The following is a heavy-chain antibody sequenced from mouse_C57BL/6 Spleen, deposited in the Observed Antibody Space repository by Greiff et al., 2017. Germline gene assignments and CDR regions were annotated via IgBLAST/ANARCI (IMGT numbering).Heavy chain of an antibody. J-gene: IGHJ4*01. CDR1: GYTFTDYY. V-gene: IGHV1-26*01. D-gene: IGHD2-12*01. Sequence: EVQLQQSGPELVKPGASVKISCKASGYTFTDYYMNWVKQSHGKSLEWIGDINPNNGGTSYNQKFKGKATLTVDKSSSTAYMELRSLTSEDSAVYYCARHDLSRDYAMDYWGQGTSVTVSS. CDR3: ARHDLSRDYAMDY. CDR2: INPNNGGT.